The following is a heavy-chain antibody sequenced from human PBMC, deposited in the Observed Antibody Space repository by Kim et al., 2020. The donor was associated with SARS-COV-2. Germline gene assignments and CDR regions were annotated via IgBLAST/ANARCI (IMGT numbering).Heavy chain of an antibody. CDR3: ARDRWLGYSSSFYFDY. CDR1: GGTFSSYA. V-gene: IGHV1-69*13. J-gene: IGHJ4*02. D-gene: IGHD6-6*01. Sequence: SVKVSCKASGGTFSSYAISWVRQAPGQGLEWMGGIIPIFGTANYAQKFQGRVTITADESTSTAYMELSSLRSEDTAVYYCARDRWLGYSSSFYFDYWGQGTLVTVSS. CDR2: IIPIFGTA.